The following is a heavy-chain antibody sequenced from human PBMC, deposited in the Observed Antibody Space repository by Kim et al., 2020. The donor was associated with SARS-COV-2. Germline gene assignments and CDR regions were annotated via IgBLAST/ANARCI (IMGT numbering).Heavy chain of an antibody. CDR1: GFIFDNYG. Sequence: GGSLRLSCTGAGFIFDNYGLHWVRQPPGKGLEWVSGITWNRGHLTYADSVKGRFTISRDNARNSLFLQMDNLRRDDTALYFCVIAPQYCNGSVCSLYYFVYCGQ. CDR2: ITWNRGHL. V-gene: IGHV3-9*01. CDR3: VIAPQYCNGSVCSLYYFVY. J-gene: IGHJ4*02. D-gene: IGHD2-15*01.